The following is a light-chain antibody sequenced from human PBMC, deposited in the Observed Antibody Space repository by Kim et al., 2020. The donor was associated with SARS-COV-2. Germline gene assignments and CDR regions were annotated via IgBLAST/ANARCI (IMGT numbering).Light chain of an antibody. Sequence: LSPGERATLSCRASQTVTRNNLAWYQPKPGQAPRLLIYDASSRATGIPDRFSGSGSRTDFTLTISRLEAEDVAVYYCQQYGFSQLTFGGGTKLEI. V-gene: IGKV3-20*01. J-gene: IGKJ4*01. CDR2: DAS. CDR1: QTVTRNN. CDR3: QQYGFSQLT.